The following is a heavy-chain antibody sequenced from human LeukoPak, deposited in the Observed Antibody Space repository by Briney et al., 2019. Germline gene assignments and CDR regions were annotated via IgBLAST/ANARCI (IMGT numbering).Heavy chain of an antibody. J-gene: IGHJ4*02. CDR2: INSDGSST. D-gene: IGHD5-18*01. CDR1: GFTFSSYW. CDR3: ARGQGGYSYGPFDY. Sequence: GGCLRLSCAASGFTFSSYWMHWVRQAPGKGLVWVSRINSDGSSTSYADSVKGRFTISRDNAKNTLYLQMNSLRAEDTAVYYCARGQGGYSYGPFDYWGQGTLVTVSS. V-gene: IGHV3-74*01.